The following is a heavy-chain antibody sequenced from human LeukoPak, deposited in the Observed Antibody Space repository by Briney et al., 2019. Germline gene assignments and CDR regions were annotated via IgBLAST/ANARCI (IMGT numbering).Heavy chain of an antibody. CDR1: GFTFSSYW. D-gene: IGHD3-10*01. CDR2: IKPDGSEK. Sequence: GGSLRLSCAASGFTFSSYWMSWVRQSPGKGLEWVANIKPDGSEKYFMDSVKGRFTISRDNAKNALYLEMNSLRAEDTAEYFCDRERMYSGSGSTYPYYDYWGQGTLVTVSS. V-gene: IGHV3-7*01. J-gene: IGHJ4*02. CDR3: DRERMYSGSGSTYPYYDY.